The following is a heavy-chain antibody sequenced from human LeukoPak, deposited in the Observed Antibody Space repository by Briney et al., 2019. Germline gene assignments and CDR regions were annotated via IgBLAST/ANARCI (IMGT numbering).Heavy chain of an antibody. CDR3: ARDASLYCSGNDCYWAFDR. V-gene: IGHV3-7*01. J-gene: IGHJ5*02. D-gene: IGHD2-15*01. CDR1: GFTFSDHW. Sequence: GGSLRLSCVASGFTFSDHWMSWVRQAPGKGLEWVANIKQDESKRYYVDSVKGRFTISRDNAKNSLYLQINSLCAEDTAVYYCARDASLYCSGNDCYWAFDRWGQGTLVTVSS. CDR2: IKQDESKR.